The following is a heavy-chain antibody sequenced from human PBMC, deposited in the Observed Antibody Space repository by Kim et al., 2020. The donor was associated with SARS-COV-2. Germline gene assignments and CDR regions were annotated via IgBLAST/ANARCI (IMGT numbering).Heavy chain of an antibody. CDR3: ARVSALYYGMDV. Sequence: SVKVSCKASGGTFSSYAISWVRQAPGQGLEWMGGIIPIFGTANYAQKVQGRVTITADESTSTAYMELSSLRSEDTAVYYCARVSALYYGMDVWGQGTTVTVSS. V-gene: IGHV1-69*13. D-gene: IGHD3-3*02. J-gene: IGHJ6*02. CDR2: IIPIFGTA. CDR1: GGTFSSYA.